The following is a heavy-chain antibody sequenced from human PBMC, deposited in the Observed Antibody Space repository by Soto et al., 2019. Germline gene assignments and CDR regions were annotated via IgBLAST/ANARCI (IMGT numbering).Heavy chain of an antibody. D-gene: IGHD2-15*01. CDR1: GFTFSSYA. Sequence: DVQLLESGGGLVQPEGSLRLSCAASGFTFSSYAMGWVRQGPGKGLEWVAVVSIGGSTHYADSVRGRFTISRDNSKNTLSLQMNSRTAEDTAVYFCAKRRGAGGHFDYWGKGALVTVSS. J-gene: IGHJ4*02. V-gene: IGHV3-23*01. CDR2: VSIGGST. CDR3: AKRRGAGGHFDY.